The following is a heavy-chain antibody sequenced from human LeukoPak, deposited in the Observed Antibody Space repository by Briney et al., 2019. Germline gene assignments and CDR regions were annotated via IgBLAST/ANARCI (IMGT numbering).Heavy chain of an antibody. CDR2: IRYDGSNK. V-gene: IGHV3-30*02. Sequence: PGGSLRLSCAASGFTFSSYGMHWVRQAPGKGLEWVAFIRYDGSNKYYADSVKGRFTISRDNSKNTLYLQMNSLRAEDTAVYYCYTDIVTVPAPDYWGQGALVTVSS. J-gene: IGHJ4*02. D-gene: IGHD2-2*01. CDR1: GFTFSSYG. CDR3: YTDIVTVPAPDY.